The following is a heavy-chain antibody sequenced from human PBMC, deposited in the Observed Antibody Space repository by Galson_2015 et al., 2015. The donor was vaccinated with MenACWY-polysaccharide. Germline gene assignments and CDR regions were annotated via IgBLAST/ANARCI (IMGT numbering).Heavy chain of an antibody. J-gene: IGHJ4*02. D-gene: IGHD5-18*01. CDR3: ARAGYKASDY. CDR2: MNPNSGNI. CDR1: GYTFTSYE. Sequence: SVKVSCKASGYTFTSYEINWVRQAPGQGLEWMGWMNPNSGNIGYAQKFLGKFTMTRDTSIGTAYMELNDQRPEHTAVYYCARAGYKASDYWGQGTLVTVSS. V-gene: IGHV1-8*01.